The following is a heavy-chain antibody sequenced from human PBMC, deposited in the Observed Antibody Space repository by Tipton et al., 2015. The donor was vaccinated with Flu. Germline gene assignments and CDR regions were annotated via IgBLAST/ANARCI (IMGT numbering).Heavy chain of an antibody. CDR3: ARVPHCTGGVCYGWFDP. V-gene: IGHV1-18*01. D-gene: IGHD2-8*02. CDR1: GYTFTSYG. Sequence: QSGPEVKKPGASVKVSCKASGYTFTSYGISWVRQAPGQELEWMGWISAYNGNTNYAQKLQGRVTMTTDTSTSTAYMELRSLRSDDTAVYYCARVPHCTGGVCYGWFDPWGQGTLVTVSS. CDR2: ISAYNGNT. J-gene: IGHJ5*02.